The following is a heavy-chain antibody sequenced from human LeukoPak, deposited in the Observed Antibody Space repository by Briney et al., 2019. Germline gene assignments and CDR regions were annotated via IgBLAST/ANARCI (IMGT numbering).Heavy chain of an antibody. CDR2: TYFRSKWYN. J-gene: IGHJ2*01. CDR3: VRQREQVMLYYYFDL. D-gene: IGHD1-26*01. V-gene: IGHV6-1*01. CDR1: GDSVSSDNAT. Sequence: SQTLSLTCAVSGDSVSSDNATWNWIRQSPSRGLEWLGRTYFRSKWYNDFAASVRGRITINADTSKNQFSLQLNSVTPEDAAVYYCVRQREQVMLYYYFDLWGRGTLVTVSS.